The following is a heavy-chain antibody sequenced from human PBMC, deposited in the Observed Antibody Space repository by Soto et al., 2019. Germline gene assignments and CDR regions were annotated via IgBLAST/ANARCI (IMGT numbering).Heavy chain of an antibody. Sequence: GGSLRLSCAASGFTFSSYGMHWVRQAPGKGLEWVAVISYDGSNKYYADSVEGRFTISRDNSKNTLYLQMNSLRAEDTAVYYCAKESRVVVAAEETDFDYWGQGTLVTVS. V-gene: IGHV3-30*18. CDR2: ISYDGSNK. CDR3: AKESRVVVAAEETDFDY. D-gene: IGHD2-15*01. J-gene: IGHJ4*02. CDR1: GFTFSSYG.